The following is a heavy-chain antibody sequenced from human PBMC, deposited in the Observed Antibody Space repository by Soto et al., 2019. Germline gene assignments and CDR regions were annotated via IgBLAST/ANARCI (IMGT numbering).Heavy chain of an antibody. D-gene: IGHD6-13*01. CDR2: ISGSGGST. J-gene: IGHJ6*03. CDR3: AKGYSSSWYGISYYYYMDG. Sequence: EVQLLESGGGLVQPGGSLRLSCAASGFTFSSYAMSWVRQAPGKGLEWVSAISGSGGSTYYADSVKGRFTISRDHSKNTLYLQMNSLRAEDTAVYYCAKGYSSSWYGISYYYYMDGWGKGTTVTVSS. CDR1: GFTFSSYA. V-gene: IGHV3-23*01.